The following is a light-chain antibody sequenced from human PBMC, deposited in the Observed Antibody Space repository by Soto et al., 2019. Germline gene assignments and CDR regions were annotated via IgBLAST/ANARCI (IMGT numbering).Light chain of an antibody. J-gene: IGKJ1*01. V-gene: IGKV1-27*01. CDR3: QKYNKAPWT. CDR1: QDIQDY. CDR2: GAS. Sequence: DRVTVTCRASQDIQDYLAWFQQKPGKAPKLLIHGASTLQSGVPSRFSGSGSGTNFFLTISSLQPEDIATYYCQKYNKAPWTFGPGTKVDIK.